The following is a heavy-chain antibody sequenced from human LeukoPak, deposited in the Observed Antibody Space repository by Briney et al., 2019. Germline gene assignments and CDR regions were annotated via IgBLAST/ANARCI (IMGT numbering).Heavy chain of an antibody. J-gene: IGHJ3*01. CDR2: ISGSGGST. CDR3: ARFPWAHCSEC. D-gene: IGHD2-15*01. Sequence: GGSLRLSCAASGFTFRSYAMSWVRQAPGKGLEWVSAISGSGGSTYFADSVKGRFAISRDNSKNTVFLQMNSLRAEDTAVYYCARFPWAHCSECWGQGTMVTVSS. V-gene: IGHV3-23*01. CDR1: GFTFRSYA.